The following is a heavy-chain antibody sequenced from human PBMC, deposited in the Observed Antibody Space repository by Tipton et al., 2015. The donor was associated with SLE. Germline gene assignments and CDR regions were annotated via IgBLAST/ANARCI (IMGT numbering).Heavy chain of an antibody. D-gene: IGHD6-19*01. Sequence: QSGAEVKKPGASVKVSCKASGYTFISYGISWVRQAPGQGLEWMGWISAYSGNTDYAQKVQDRVTMTTDTSTSTAYMELRSLKSDDTAVYYCAREQWLAHSSGGGDYWGQGTLVTVSS. V-gene: IGHV1-18*01. J-gene: IGHJ4*02. CDR2: ISAYSGNT. CDR3: AREQWLAHSSGGGDY. CDR1: GYTFISYG.